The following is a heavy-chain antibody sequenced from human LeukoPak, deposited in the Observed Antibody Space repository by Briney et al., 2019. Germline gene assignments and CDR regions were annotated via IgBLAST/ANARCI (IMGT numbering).Heavy chain of an antibody. Sequence: PGGSLRLSCAASGFTVSSNYMSWVRQAPGKGLEWVSVIYSGGSTYYADSVKGRFTISRDNSKNTLYLQMNSLRAEDTAVYYCARVGHSYYYYGMDVWGQGTTVTVSS. J-gene: IGHJ6*02. CDR1: GFTVSSNY. D-gene: IGHD2-21*01. CDR3: ARVGHSYYYYGMDV. V-gene: IGHV3-66*01. CDR2: IYSGGST.